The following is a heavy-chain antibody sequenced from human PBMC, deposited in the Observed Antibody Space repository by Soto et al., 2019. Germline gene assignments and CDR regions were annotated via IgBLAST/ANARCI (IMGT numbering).Heavy chain of an antibody. Sequence: GDSLKISCQGSGYRFSAYWIHWVRQVPGKGLEWMGKIDPGDSFTTYSPCFQGRVTISIDKSINTAFLRWTRLNPSDTAMYYCANLDCPFSTVYFFDSWGQGTMVTVSS. CDR2: IDPGDSFT. J-gene: IGHJ3*02. CDR1: GYRFSAYW. CDR3: ANLDCPFSTVYFFDS. D-gene: IGHD3-9*01. V-gene: IGHV5-10-1*01.